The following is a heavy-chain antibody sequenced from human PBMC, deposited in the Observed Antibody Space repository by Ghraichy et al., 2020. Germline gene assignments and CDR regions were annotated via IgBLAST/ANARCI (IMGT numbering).Heavy chain of an antibody. CDR3: ARVQGAVAGIEPHFDY. V-gene: IGHV4-61*01. CDR2: IYYSGST. Sequence: SETLSLTCTVSGGSVSSGSYYWSWIRQSPGKGLEWIGYIYYSGSTNYNPSLKSRVTISVDTSKNQFSLKVSSVTAADTAVYYCARVQGAVAGIEPHFDYWGQGTLVTVSS. CDR1: GGSVSSGSYY. J-gene: IGHJ4*02. D-gene: IGHD6-19*01.